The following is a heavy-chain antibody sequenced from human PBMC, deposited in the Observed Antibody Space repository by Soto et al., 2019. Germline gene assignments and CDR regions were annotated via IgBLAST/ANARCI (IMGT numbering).Heavy chain of an antibody. CDR3: ARDRGSYDILTGFYYYYGMDV. D-gene: IGHD3-9*01. CDR1: GGSVSSGSYY. CDR2: IYYSGST. J-gene: IGHJ6*02. Sequence: PSETLSLTCTVSGGSVSSGSYYWSWIRQPPGKGLEWFGYIYYSGSTNYNPSLKGRVTISVDTSKNQFSLKLSSVTAADTAVYYCARDRGSYDILTGFYYYYGMDVWGQGTTVTVSS. V-gene: IGHV4-61*01.